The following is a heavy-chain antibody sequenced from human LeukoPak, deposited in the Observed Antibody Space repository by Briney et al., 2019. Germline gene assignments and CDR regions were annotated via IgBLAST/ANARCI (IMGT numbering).Heavy chain of an antibody. CDR2: IYSGGST. J-gene: IGHJ5*02. V-gene: IGHV3-66*04. Sequence: PGGSLRLSCAASGFTVSSNYMSWVRQAPGKGLEWVSVIYSGGSTYYADSVKGRFTISRDNSKNTLYLQMNSLRVEDTAVYYCASQSFAKFDPWGQGTLVIVSS. D-gene: IGHD3-16*01. CDR1: GFTVSSNY. CDR3: ASQSFAKFDP.